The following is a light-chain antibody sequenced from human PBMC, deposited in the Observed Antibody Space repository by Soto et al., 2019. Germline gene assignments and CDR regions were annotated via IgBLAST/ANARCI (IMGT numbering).Light chain of an antibody. Sequence: EIVLTQSPGTLSLSPGERATLSCRASQSVSSSYLAWYQQKPGQAPRLLIYRASSRATGIPDRFSGSGSGTAFTLTIIPPEPRACPQYYYQQYGSSPWTFGQGTTVDIK. V-gene: IGKV3-20*01. CDR2: RAS. J-gene: IGKJ1*01. CDR1: QSVSSSY. CDR3: QQYGSSPWT.